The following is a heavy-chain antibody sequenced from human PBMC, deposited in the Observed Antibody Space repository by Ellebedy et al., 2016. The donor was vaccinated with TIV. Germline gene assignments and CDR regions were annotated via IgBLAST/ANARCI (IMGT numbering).Heavy chain of an antibody. J-gene: IGHJ5*02. V-gene: IGHV1-2*02. Sequence: ASVKVSCKASGYTFTSYYMHWVRRAPGQGLEWMGWINPNSGDTNYAQKFQGRVTMTRDTSITTAYMELSSLRSDDTALYHCARALSASLTNWFDTWGQGTLVTVSS. CDR2: INPNSGDT. CDR3: ARALSASLTNWFDT. CDR1: GYTFTSYY. D-gene: IGHD3-3*02.